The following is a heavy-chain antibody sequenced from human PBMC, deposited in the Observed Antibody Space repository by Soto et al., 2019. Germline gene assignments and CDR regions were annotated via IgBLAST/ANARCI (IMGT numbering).Heavy chain of an antibody. D-gene: IGHD1-26*01. CDR2: IYYSGST. V-gene: IGHV4-30-4*01. Sequence: PSETLSLTCTVSGGPISSGDYYWSWIRQPPGKGLEWIGYIYYSGSTYYNPSLKSRVTISVDTSKNQFSLKLSSVTAADTAVYYCARGSGSYPPDYWGQGTLVTVSS. CDR1: GGPISSGDYY. CDR3: ARGSGSYPPDY. J-gene: IGHJ4*02.